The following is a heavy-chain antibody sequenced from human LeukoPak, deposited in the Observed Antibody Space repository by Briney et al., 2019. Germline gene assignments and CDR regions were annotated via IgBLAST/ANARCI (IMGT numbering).Heavy chain of an antibody. J-gene: IGHJ5*02. CDR3: ARHYRP. D-gene: IGHD1-26*01. Sequence: SETLPLTCTVSGGSISNYYWGWIRQPPGEGLEWIGSIYDSGSTYYNPSLKSRVTISVDTSKNQFSLKLNSVTAADTAVYYCARHYRPWGQGTLVTVSS. V-gene: IGHV4-39*01. CDR1: GGSISNYY. CDR2: IYDSGST.